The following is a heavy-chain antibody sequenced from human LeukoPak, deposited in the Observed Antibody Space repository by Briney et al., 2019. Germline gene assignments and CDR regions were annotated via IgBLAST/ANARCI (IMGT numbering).Heavy chain of an antibody. J-gene: IGHJ4*02. CDR3: AKDVDTAMVTDDY. CDR1: GFTFNNYS. CDR2: IINSGGST. V-gene: IGHV3-23*01. D-gene: IGHD5-18*01. Sequence: GGSLRLSCTASGFTFNNYSMSWVRQTPGKGLEWVSAIINSGGSTYYADSVKGRFTISRDNSKNTLYLQMNSLRAEDTAVYYCAKDVDTAMVTDDYWGQGTLVTVSS.